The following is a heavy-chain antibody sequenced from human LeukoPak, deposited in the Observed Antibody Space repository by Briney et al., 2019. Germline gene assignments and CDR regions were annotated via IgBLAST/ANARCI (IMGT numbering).Heavy chain of an antibody. V-gene: IGHV1-2*02. CDR2: INPNSGGT. J-gene: IGHJ5*02. Sequence: GASVKVSCKASGYTFTGYYMHLVRQAPGQGLEWMGWINPNSGGTNYAQKFQGRVTMTRDTSISTAYMELSRLRSDDTAVYYCARGYDFWSRWENWFDPWGQGTLVTVSS. CDR1: GYTFTGYY. D-gene: IGHD3-3*01. CDR3: ARGYDFWSRWENWFDP.